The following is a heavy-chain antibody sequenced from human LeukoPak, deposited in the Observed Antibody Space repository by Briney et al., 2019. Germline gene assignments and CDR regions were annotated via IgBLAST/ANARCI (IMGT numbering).Heavy chain of an antibody. CDR3: ARDYSSPTDWFDP. V-gene: IGHV4-4*07. CDR2: IYTSGST. J-gene: IGHJ5*01. D-gene: IGHD6-13*01. CDR1: GGSISSYY. Sequence: SEALSLTCTVSGGSISSYYWGWIRQPAGKGLEWIGRIYTSGSTNYNPSLKSRVTMSVDTSKNQFSLKLSSVTAADTAVYYCARDYSSPTDWFDPWGQGTLVTVSS.